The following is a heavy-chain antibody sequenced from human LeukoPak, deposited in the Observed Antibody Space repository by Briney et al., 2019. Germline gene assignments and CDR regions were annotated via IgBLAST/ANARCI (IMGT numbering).Heavy chain of an antibody. Sequence: ASVKVSCKASGYTFTGYYMHWVRQAPGQGLEWMGWINPNSGGTNYAQKFQGRVTMTRDTSISTAYMELSRLRSDDTAVYYRARDPVLGSGSYYVDYWGQGTLVTVSS. CDR3: ARDPVLGSGSYYVDY. J-gene: IGHJ4*02. CDR2: INPNSGGT. CDR1: GYTFTGYY. D-gene: IGHD1-26*01. V-gene: IGHV1-2*02.